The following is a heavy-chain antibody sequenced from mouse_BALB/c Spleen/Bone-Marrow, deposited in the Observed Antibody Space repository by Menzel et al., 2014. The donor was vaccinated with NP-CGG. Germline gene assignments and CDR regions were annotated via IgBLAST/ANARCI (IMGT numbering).Heavy chain of an antibody. CDR3: ARDQGGNYFDV. J-gene: IGHJ1*01. CDR1: GFSLTGYG. Sequence: VKLMESGPGLVAPSQSLSIPCTVSGFSLTGYGVNWVRRPPGKGLEWLGMIWGDGSTDYNSALKSRLSISKDNSKSQVFLKMNSLQTDDTARYYCARDQGGNYFDVWGAGTTVTVSS. CDR2: IWGDGST. D-gene: IGHD1-1*02. V-gene: IGHV2-6-7*01.